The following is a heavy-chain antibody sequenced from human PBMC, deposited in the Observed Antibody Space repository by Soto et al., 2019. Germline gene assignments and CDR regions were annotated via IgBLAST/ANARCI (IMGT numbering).Heavy chain of an antibody. D-gene: IGHD1-26*01. CDR1: GGSISSYY. CDR2: IYYSGST. J-gene: IGHJ4*02. CDR3: ARVGVGANLDY. Sequence: ASETLSLTCTVSGGSISSYYWSWIRQPPGKGLEWIGYIYYSGSTNYNPSLKSRVTISVDTSKNQFSLKLSSVTAADTAVYYCARVGVGANLDYWGQGTLVTV. V-gene: IGHV4-59*01.